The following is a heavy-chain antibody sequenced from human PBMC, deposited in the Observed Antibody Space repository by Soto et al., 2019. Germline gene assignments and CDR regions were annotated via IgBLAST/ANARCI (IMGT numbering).Heavy chain of an antibody. CDR2: IIPIFGTA. CDR1: GGTFSSYA. Sequence: QVQLVQSGAEVKKPGSSVKVSCKASGGTFSSYAISWVRHAPGQGLEWMGGIIPIFGTANYAQKFQGRVTITADDSTSTAYMEMSSLRSEDTAVYYCARNEYYYDSSGYEGAVDIWGQGTMVTVSS. CDR3: ARNEYYYDSSGYEGAVDI. J-gene: IGHJ3*02. D-gene: IGHD3-22*01. V-gene: IGHV1-69*01.